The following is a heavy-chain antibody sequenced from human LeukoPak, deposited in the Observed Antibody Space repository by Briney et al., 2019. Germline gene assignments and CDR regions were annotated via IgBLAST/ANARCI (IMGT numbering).Heavy chain of an antibody. J-gene: IGHJ4*02. CDR2: ISGSSSTI. Sequence: GGSLRLSCATSGLTFSSYSMNWVRQAPGKGLEWVSYISGSSSTIYYADSVKGRFTISRDNAKNSVYLQMNSLRAEDTAVYYCASGSVTMIALFGWGQGTLVTVSS. CDR3: ASGSVTMIALFG. CDR1: GLTFSSYS. V-gene: IGHV3-48*04. D-gene: IGHD3-22*01.